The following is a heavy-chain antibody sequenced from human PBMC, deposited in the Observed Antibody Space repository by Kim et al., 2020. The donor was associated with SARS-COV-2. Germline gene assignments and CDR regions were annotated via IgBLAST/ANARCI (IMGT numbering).Heavy chain of an antibody. J-gene: IGHJ3*02. D-gene: IGHD1-20*01. V-gene: IGHV5-51*01. CDR1: GYSFTSYW. CDR3: ASRGGITGDTFDAYHM. Sequence: GESLQISCKGSGYSFTSYWIAWVRQMPGEGLEWMGFIFPGDSDTRYSPSFQGHVSISADKSISTAYLQWSSLKASDTAIYYCASRGGITGDTFDAYHMWGQGTMVTVSS. CDR2: IFPGDSDT.